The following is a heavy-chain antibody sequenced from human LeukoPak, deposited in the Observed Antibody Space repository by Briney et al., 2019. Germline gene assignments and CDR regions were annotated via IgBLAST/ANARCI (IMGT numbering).Heavy chain of an antibody. CDR3: ATGATVETATRGPN. D-gene: IGHD5-24*01. CDR2: TDYSGNP. J-gene: IGHJ4*02. CDR1: GGPIMSSLYN. Sequence: SETLSITCTVSGGPIMSSLYNWGWIRQPPGKGLEWIGRTDYSGNPYLNSSLKRRVTISVYTSKNQFSLKVTSVTAEDTAVYNCATGATVETATRGPNWGQGTRVTLSS. V-gene: IGHV4-39*01.